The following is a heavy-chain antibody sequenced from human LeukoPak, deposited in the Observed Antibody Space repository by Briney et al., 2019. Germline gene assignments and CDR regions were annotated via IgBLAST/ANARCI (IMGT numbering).Heavy chain of an antibody. CDR1: GGSTSSGSYY. CDR2: IYTSGST. V-gene: IGHV4-61*02. Sequence: PSETLSLTCTVSGGSTSSGSYYWSWIRQPAGKGLEWIGRIYTSGSTNYNPSLKSRVTISVDTSKNQFSLKLSSVTAADTAVYYCARDPHMDVWGKGTTVTVSS. J-gene: IGHJ6*03. CDR3: ARDPHMDV.